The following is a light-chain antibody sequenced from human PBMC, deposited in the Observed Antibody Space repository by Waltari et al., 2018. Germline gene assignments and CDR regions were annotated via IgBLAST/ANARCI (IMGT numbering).Light chain of an antibody. J-gene: IGKJ2*01. CDR3: QRYDNWPYT. Sequence: EVVMTQSPATLSASPGDRATLSCRASQSIISNLAWYQQKPSQAPRLLIYGASTRATGIPARFSGSGSGTDFTLTISSLQSEDFAVYFCQRYDNWPYTFGQGTKLEIK. CDR2: GAS. CDR1: QSIISN. V-gene: IGKV3-15*01.